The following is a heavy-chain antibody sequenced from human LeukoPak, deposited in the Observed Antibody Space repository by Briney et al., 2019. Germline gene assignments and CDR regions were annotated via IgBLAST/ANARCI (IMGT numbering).Heavy chain of an antibody. Sequence: SVKVSCKASGGTFSSYAISWVRQAPGQGLEWMGGIIPIFGTANYAQKFQGRVTITADESTSTAYMELSSLRSEDTAVYYCAREMKGSAPMGYWGQGTLVTVSS. D-gene: IGHD2-15*01. CDR2: IIPIFGTA. V-gene: IGHV1-69*13. CDR1: GGTFSSYA. J-gene: IGHJ4*02. CDR3: AREMKGSAPMGY.